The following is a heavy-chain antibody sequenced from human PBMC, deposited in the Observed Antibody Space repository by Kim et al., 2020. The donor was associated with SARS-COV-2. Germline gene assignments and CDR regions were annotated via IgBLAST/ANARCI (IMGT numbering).Heavy chain of an antibody. CDR2: IYYSGST. CDR3: ARHLMAAAGTGWFDP. D-gene: IGHD6-13*01. V-gene: IGHV4-39*01. Sequence: SETLSLTCTVSGGSISSSSYYWGWIRQPPGKGLEWIGSIYYSGSTYYNPSLKSRVTISVDTSKNQFSLKLSSVTAADTAVYYCARHLMAAAGTGWFDPWGQGTLVTVSS. CDR1: GGSISSSSYY. J-gene: IGHJ5*02.